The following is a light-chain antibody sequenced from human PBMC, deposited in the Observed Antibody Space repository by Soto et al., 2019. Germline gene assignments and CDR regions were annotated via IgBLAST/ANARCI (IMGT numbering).Light chain of an antibody. Sequence: EVVLTQSAYTLSLNTGERATLSCRASQSVSGYLGWYQQKPGQAPRLLIYDASNRAYGVPARFRGSGSGTEFTLIISSLQSDDFAVYYCQHYKTWPLSFGGGTKVDI. CDR1: QSVSGY. J-gene: IGKJ4*01. V-gene: IGKV3-11*01. CDR2: DAS. CDR3: QHYKTWPLS.